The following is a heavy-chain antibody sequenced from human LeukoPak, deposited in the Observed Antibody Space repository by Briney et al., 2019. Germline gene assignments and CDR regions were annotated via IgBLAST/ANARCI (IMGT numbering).Heavy chain of an antibody. V-gene: IGHV3-23*01. J-gene: IGHJ4*02. CDR3: AKQFCSAPRCFHFDY. CDR1: GLTLAGYD. CDR2: ISASGDNT. D-gene: IGHD2-2*01. Sequence: GGSLRLSCAASGLTLAGYDMSWVRQAPGKGLEWVSTISASGDNTYYAGSVKGRFTISRDNSKNTLYLQMDSLRAEDTAVYYCAKQFCSAPRCFHFDYWGQGTLVTVSS.